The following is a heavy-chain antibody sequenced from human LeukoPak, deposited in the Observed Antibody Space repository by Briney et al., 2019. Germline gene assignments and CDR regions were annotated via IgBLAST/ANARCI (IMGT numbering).Heavy chain of an antibody. CDR1: GFTFSSYS. CDR2: IGSSTSYI. D-gene: IGHD6-19*01. Sequence: GGSLRLSCAASGFTFSSYSMNWVRQAPGKGLEWVSSIGSSTSYIYYADSVKVRFTISRDNAKNSLYLQMNSLRAEDTAVYYCARDVSSGWPFYFDYWGQGNLVTVSS. V-gene: IGHV3-21*01. CDR3: ARDVSSGWPFYFDY. J-gene: IGHJ4*02.